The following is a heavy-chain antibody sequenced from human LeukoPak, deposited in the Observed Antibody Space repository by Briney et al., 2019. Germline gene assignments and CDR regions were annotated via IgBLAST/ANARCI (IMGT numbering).Heavy chain of an antibody. D-gene: IGHD1-14*01. CDR3: AKANEPLNWFGP. CDR1: GFTFSTTS. J-gene: IGHJ5*02. V-gene: IGHV3-21*04. CDR2: ISGSGSFI. Sequence: RTGGSLRLSCTGSGFTFSTTSINWVRLAPGQGLEWVSTISGSGSFIRYLDSVKGRFTISRDNANNSVYLQMDSLRVDDTAVYFCAKANEPLNWFGPWGQGTLVTVSS.